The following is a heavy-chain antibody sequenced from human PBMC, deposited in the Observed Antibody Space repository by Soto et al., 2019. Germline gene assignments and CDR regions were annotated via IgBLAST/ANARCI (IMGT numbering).Heavy chain of an antibody. CDR3: VRGGIAAAGSTFDY. D-gene: IGHD6-13*01. V-gene: IGHV4-4*02. CDR2: IYHSGST. Sequence: QVQLQESGPGLVKPSGTLSLTCAVSSVSISSSTWWSWVRQPPGKGLEWIGEIYHSGSTNYTPSLKSRVTILVDKSKNQFSLKLSSVTAADTAVYYCVRGGIAAAGSTFDYWGQGTLVTVSS. CDR1: SVSISSSTW. J-gene: IGHJ4*02.